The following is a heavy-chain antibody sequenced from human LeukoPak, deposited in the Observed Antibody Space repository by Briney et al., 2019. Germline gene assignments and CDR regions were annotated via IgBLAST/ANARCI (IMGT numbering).Heavy chain of an antibody. J-gene: IGHJ3*02. D-gene: IGHD1-14*01. CDR2: IWYDGSNK. CDR1: GFTFSNYA. V-gene: IGHV3-33*08. CDR3: ARRTYDAFDI. Sequence: GGSLRLSCAASGFTFSNYAMSWVRQAPGKGLEWVAVIWYDGSNKYYADSVKGRFTISRDNSKNTLYLQMNSLRAEDTAVYYCARRTYDAFDIWGQGTMVTVSS.